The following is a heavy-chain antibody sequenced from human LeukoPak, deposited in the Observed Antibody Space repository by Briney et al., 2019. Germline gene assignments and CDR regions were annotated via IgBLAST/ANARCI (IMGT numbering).Heavy chain of an antibody. Sequence: GSLRLSCAASGFTFSSYSMNWVRQAPGKGLEWVSSISSSSSYIYYADSVKGRFTISRDNAKNSLYLQMNSLRAEDSAVYYCASDLYDSSGYSSPIHYWGQGTLVTVST. D-gene: IGHD3-22*01. CDR3: ASDLYDSSGYSSPIHY. CDR1: GFTFSSYS. V-gene: IGHV3-21*01. CDR2: ISSSSSYI. J-gene: IGHJ4*02.